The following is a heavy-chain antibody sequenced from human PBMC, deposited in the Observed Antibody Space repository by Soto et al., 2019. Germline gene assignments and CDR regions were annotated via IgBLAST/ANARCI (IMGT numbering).Heavy chain of an antibody. Sequence: SETLSLTCAFYGGSFSGYYWSWIRQPPGQGLEWIGEINHSGSTNYNPSLKSRVTISVDTSKNQFSLKLSSVTAADTAVYYCARGYYDFWSGPYYYYYYMDVWGKGTTVT. V-gene: IGHV4-34*01. CDR3: ARGYYDFWSGPYYYYYYMDV. CDR1: GGSFSGYY. D-gene: IGHD3-3*01. J-gene: IGHJ6*03. CDR2: INHSGST.